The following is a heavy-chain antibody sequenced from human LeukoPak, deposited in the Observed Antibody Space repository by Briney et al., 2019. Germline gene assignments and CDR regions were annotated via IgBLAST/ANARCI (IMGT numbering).Heavy chain of an antibody. CDR1: GFTFSFYT. Sequence: GGSLRLSCAASGFTFSFYTMSWVRQAPGKGLEWVSSISSSNSYIYYADSMKGRFTISRDNAQNSLYLQMNSLRAEDTAVYYCATEGAYGSGPNAYWGPGTLVTVSS. J-gene: IGHJ4*02. CDR2: ISSSNSYI. CDR3: ATEGAYGSGPNAY. V-gene: IGHV3-21*01. D-gene: IGHD3-10*01.